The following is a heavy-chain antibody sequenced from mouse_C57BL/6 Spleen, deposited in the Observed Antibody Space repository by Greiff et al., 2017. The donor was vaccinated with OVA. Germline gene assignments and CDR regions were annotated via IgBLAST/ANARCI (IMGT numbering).Heavy chain of an antibody. Sequence: VQLQQSGPELVKPGASVKIPCKASGYTFTDYNMDWVKQSHGKSLEWIGDINPNNGGTIYNQKFKGKATLTVDKSSSTAYMELRSLTSEDTAVYYCARVDYYGSSPYWYFDVWGTGTTVTVSS. V-gene: IGHV1-18*01. CDR3: ARVDYYGSSPYWYFDV. CDR2: INPNNGGT. J-gene: IGHJ1*03. D-gene: IGHD1-1*01. CDR1: GYTFTDYN.